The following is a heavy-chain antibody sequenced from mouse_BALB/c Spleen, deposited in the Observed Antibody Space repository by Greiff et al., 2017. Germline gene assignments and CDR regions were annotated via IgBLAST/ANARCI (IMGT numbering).Heavy chain of an antibody. CDR2: ISSGGST. V-gene: IGHV5-6-5*01. CDR1: GFTFSSYA. CDR3: ARDYGSSSAWFAY. Sequence: EVKVVESGGGLVKPGGSLKLSCAASGFTFSSYAMSWVRQTPEKRLEWVASISSGGSTYYPDSVKGRFTISRDNARNILYLQMSSLRSEDTAMYYCARDYGSSSAWFAYWGQGTLVTVSA. D-gene: IGHD1-1*01. J-gene: IGHJ3*01.